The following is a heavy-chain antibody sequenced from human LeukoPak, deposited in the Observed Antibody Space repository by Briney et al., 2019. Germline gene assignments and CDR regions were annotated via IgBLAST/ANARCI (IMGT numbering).Heavy chain of an antibody. CDR2: ISYDGRNK. CDR1: GFTVSSSF. J-gene: IGHJ3*02. CDR3: AKRGGTVTAPWRAFDI. V-gene: IGHV3-30*18. Sequence: GGSLRLSCVGSGFTVSSSFMSWVRQAPGKGLEWVSFISYDGRNKYYADSEKGRFTISRDNSKNTLYLQMNSLRAEDTAVYYCAKRGGTVTAPWRAFDIWGQGTMVTVSS. D-gene: IGHD4-17*01.